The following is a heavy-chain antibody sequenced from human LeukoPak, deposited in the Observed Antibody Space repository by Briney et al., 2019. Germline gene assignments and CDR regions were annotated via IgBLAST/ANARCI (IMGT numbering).Heavy chain of an antibody. CDR3: ARKVGRYSYGYYYYYMDV. J-gene: IGHJ6*03. V-gene: IGHV4-34*01. CDR1: GGSFSGYY. D-gene: IGHD5-18*01. CDR2: INHSGST. Sequence: PSETLSLTCAVYGGSFSGYYWSWIRQPPGKGLEWIGEINHSGSTNYNPSLKSRVTISVDTSKNQFSLKLSSVTAADTAVYYCARKVGRYSYGYYYYYMDVWGKGTTVTVSS.